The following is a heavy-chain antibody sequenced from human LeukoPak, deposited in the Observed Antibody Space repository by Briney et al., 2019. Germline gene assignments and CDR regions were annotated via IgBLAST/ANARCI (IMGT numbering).Heavy chain of an antibody. CDR2: ISGRGDST. Sequence: GGSLRLSCAASGFTFSSYAMTWVRQAPGKGLEWVSTISGRGDSTYYADSVKGRFTISRDNSKNTLYLQMNSLSADDTAVYYCAKDKSGYSGGWSFDYWGQGTLVTVSS. D-gene: IGHD6-19*01. J-gene: IGHJ4*02. CDR3: AKDKSGYSGGWSFDY. CDR1: GFTFSSYA. V-gene: IGHV3-23*01.